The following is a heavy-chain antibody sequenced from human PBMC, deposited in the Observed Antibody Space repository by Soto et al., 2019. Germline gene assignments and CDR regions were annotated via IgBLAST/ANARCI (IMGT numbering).Heavy chain of an antibody. J-gene: IGHJ5*02. CDR2: IGAGSAGT. Sequence: SGGSLRLSCAASGFSFPSFAMSWVRQAPGKGLEWVSAIGAGSAGTHYADSVKGRFTISRGDSKNTLYLEMNSLRADDTAVYYRAAPRVWVARTRYFDPWGQGTPVTVSS. CDR1: GFSFPSFA. CDR3: AAPRVWVARTRYFDP. D-gene: IGHD3-16*01. V-gene: IGHV3-23*01.